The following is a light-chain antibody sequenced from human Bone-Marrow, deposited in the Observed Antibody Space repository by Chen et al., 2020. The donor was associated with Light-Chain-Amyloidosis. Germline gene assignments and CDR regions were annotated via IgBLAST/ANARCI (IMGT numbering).Light chain of an antibody. CDR2: RDT. V-gene: IGLV3-25*03. CDR3: QSADSSGTYEVI. Sequence: SSALTHPPSLSVSPGQTAMITYSGYALPTKYAYWYQQKPVQAPVLVIHRDTERPSGISERFSGSSSGTTATLPISGVQAEDEADYYCQSADSSGTYEVIFGGGTKLTVL. J-gene: IGLJ2*01. CDR1: ALPTKY.